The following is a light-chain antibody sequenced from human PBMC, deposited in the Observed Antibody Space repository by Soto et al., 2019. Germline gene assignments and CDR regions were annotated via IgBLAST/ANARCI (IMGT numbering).Light chain of an antibody. J-gene: IGKJ4*01. Sequence: EIVLTQSPGTLSLSPGERATLSCRASQSVSSSYLAWYQQKPGQAPRLLIYGASSRATGIPDRFSGSGSVTDFALTISRLQPEDFVVYYCQQGDGSHGLPCGGGTKLEIK. V-gene: IGKV3-20*01. CDR1: QSVSSSY. CDR2: GAS. CDR3: QQGDGSHGLP.